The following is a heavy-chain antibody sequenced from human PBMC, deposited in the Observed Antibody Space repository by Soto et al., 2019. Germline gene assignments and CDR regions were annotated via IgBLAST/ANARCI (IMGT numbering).Heavy chain of an antibody. D-gene: IGHD2-15*01. J-gene: IGHJ4*02. CDR2: VRSKTNNYAT. CDR1: GFAFNASA. CDR3: TNNFV. Sequence: DVQVVQSGGGLVQPGGSLKLSCVPSGFAFNASAMHWVRQASGKGLEWVARVRSKTNNYATAYPVSVRGRFTVSRDDSMGTTYLQMNSLKTEDTAMYYCTNNFVWGQGVLVTVSS. V-gene: IGHV3-73*01.